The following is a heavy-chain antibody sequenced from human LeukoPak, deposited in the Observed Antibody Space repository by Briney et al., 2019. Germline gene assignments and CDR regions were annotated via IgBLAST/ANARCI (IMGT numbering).Heavy chain of an antibody. CDR3: ARVRGAGLQYYYMDV. CDR1: GFTFSSYS. D-gene: IGHD1-26*01. Sequence: GGSLRLSCAASGFTFSSYSMNWVRQAPGRGLEWVSYITTRSATYYTDSVKGRFTISRDNAKDSVYLQMNSLRADDTAVYYCARVRGAGLQYYYMDVWGKGTTVTVSS. V-gene: IGHV3-48*01. CDR2: ITTRSAT. J-gene: IGHJ6*03.